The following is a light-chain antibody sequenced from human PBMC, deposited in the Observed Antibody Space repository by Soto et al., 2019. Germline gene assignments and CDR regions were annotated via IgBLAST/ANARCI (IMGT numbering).Light chain of an antibody. CDR2: GAS. Sequence: EIVMTQSQATLSVSPGERATLSCRASQSVSSNLAWYQQKPGQAPRLLIYGASTRATGIPARFSGSGSGTEFTLTISSLQSEDFAVYYCQQYNNWPPLFTFGPGTKVDIK. CDR1: QSVSSN. J-gene: IGKJ3*01. CDR3: QQYNNWPPLFT. V-gene: IGKV3-15*01.